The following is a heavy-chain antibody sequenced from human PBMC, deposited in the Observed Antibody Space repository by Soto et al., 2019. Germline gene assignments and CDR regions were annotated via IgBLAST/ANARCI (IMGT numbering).Heavy chain of an antibody. J-gene: IGHJ4*02. V-gene: IGHV3-48*02. Sequence: VQLVESGGALVQRGGSLTLSCAASGFRFSIYSMNWVRQAPGKGLEWSAYITSDTKTIKYAESVKGRFTISRDNAKNSVYLQMDNLSDEDTAVYYCARSVEGHVDCWGQGTVVTVSS. CDR3: ARSVEGHVDC. CDR2: ITSDTKTI. CDR1: GFRFSIYS.